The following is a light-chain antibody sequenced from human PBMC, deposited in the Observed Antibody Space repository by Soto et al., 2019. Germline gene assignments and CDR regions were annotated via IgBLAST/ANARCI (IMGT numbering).Light chain of an antibody. CDR1: SSDVGGYDY. J-gene: IGLJ1*01. CDR2: DVS. V-gene: IGLV2-11*01. Sequence: QSVLTQPRSVSGSPGPSVTISCTGTSSDVGGYDYVSWYQQHPGKAPKLMIYDVSERPSGVPDRFSGSKSGNTASLPSSGLQVEDEADYDCCSYGGSYTSVFGTGTQVTVL. CDR3: CSYGGSYTSV.